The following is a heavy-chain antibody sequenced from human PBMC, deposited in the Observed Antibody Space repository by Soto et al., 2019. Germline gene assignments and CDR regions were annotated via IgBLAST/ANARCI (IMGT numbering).Heavy chain of an antibody. V-gene: IGHV4-30-4*01. CDR2: IYYSGNT. CDR3: ARARLGYCNSTSCFSSFDY. CDR1: GRSISSGDYY. D-gene: IGHD2-2*03. Sequence: RSLTCTVSGRSISSGDYYWSWIRQPPGKGLEWIGYIYYSGNTYYNPSLKSRVTISVDTSKNQFSLKLSSVTAADTAVYYCARARLGYCNSTSCFSSFDYWGQGLVATASS. J-gene: IGHJ4*02.